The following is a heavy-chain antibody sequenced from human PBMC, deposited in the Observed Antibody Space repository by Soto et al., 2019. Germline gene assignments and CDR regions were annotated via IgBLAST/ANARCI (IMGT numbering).Heavy chain of an antibody. Sequence: EVQLLESGGGLVQPGRSLRLSCAASGFTFSNYAMSWVRQAPGQVLDWVSAISGSGGTTYYADSVKGRFTISRDNSKNTLFRQMNSLRAEDAAVYYCAKFFVETGSNSGWPWSFHYWGQGTLVTVSS. J-gene: IGHJ4*02. CDR2: ISGSGGTT. D-gene: IGHD6-25*01. CDR3: AKFFVETGSNSGWPWSFHY. CDR1: GFTFSNYA. V-gene: IGHV3-23*01.